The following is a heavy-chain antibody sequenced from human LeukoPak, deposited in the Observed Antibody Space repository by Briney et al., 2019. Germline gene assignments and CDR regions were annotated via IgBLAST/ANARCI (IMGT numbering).Heavy chain of an antibody. CDR2: ISAYNGNT. J-gene: IGHJ4*02. Sequence: ASVKVSCKASGYTFPSYGISWLRQAPGQGLEWMGWISAYNGNTNYAQKLQGRVTMTTDTSTSTAYMELRSLRSDDTAVYYCARGDYGHYVKLYFDYWGQGTLVTVSS. V-gene: IGHV1-18*01. CDR3: ARGDYGHYVKLYFDY. D-gene: IGHD4-17*01. CDR1: GYTFPSYG.